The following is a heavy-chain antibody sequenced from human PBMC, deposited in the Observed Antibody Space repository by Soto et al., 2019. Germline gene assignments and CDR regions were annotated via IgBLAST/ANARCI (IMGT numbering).Heavy chain of an antibody. Sequence: PGGSLRLSCTASGVPFGDSAMSWFRQAPGKGLEWVGFIRSKAYGGTTEYAASVKGRFTISRDDSKSIAYLQLNSLKTEDTAVYYCTQGGYYYDSSGYLTFDYLYYAMDVWGQGTTVTVSS. D-gene: IGHD3-22*01. CDR1: GVPFGDSA. CDR2: IRSKAYGGTT. CDR3: TQGGYYYDSSGYLTFDYLYYAMDV. J-gene: IGHJ6*02. V-gene: IGHV3-49*03.